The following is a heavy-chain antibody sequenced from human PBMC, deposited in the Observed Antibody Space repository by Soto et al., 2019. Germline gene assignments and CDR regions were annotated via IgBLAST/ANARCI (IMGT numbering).Heavy chain of an antibody. Sequence: PVGSLRLSCTASGFTFGDYAMSWFRQAPGKGLEWVGFIRSKAYGGTTEYAASVKGRFTISRDDSESIAYLQMNSLKTEDTAVYYCTRDSYYDYIWGSYVIDYWGQGTLVTVSS. V-gene: IGHV3-49*03. CDR3: TRDSYYDYIWGSYVIDY. CDR2: IRSKAYGGTT. CDR1: GFTFGDYA. D-gene: IGHD3-16*01. J-gene: IGHJ4*02.